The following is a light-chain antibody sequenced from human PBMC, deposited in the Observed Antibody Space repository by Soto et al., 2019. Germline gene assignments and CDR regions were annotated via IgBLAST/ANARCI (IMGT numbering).Light chain of an antibody. CDR3: QLYDCHSVFT. CDR1: QSVTNW. J-gene: IGKJ4*01. Sequence: DIQMTQSPSTLSASVGDRVTITCRASQSVTNWLAWYQQKPGKAPKLLIFDASSLQSGVPSRFSGGGSGTAFTLSISSLQPDDFATYYCQLYDCHSVFTFGGGTKVEIK. CDR2: DAS. V-gene: IGKV1-5*01.